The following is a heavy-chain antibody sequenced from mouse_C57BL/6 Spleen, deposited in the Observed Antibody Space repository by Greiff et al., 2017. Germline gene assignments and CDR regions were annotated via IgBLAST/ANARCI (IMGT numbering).Heavy chain of an antibody. CDR2: INPGSGGT. Sequence: QVQLQQSGAELVRPGTSVKVSCKASGYAFTNYWIEWVKQRPGQGLEWIGVINPGSGGTNYNEKFKGKATLTADKSSSTAYMQLSSLTSEDSAVYFCARSGVTTVVAKGYVDVWGTWTTVTVSS. J-gene: IGHJ1*03. CDR3: ARSGVTTVVAKGYVDV. D-gene: IGHD1-1*01. V-gene: IGHV1-54*01. CDR1: GYAFTNYW.